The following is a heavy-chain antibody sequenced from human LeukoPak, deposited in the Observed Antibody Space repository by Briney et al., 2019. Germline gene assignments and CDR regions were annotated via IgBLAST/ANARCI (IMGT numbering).Heavy chain of an antibody. Sequence: GRSLRLSCAASGFTFSSYGMHWVRQAPGKGLEWVAVIWYDGSNKYYADSVKGRFTISRDNSKNTLYLQMNSLRAEDTAVYYCARDNIRFWSGYYQYNWFDPWGQGTLVTVSS. CDR2: IWYDGSNK. CDR1: GFTFSSYG. CDR3: ARDNIRFWSGYYQYNWFDP. V-gene: IGHV3-33*01. J-gene: IGHJ5*02. D-gene: IGHD3-3*01.